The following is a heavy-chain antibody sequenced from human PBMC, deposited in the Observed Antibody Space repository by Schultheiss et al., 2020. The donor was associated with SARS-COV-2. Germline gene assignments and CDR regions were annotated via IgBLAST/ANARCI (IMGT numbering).Heavy chain of an antibody. CDR3: ARERPGPLDY. CDR1: GGSISSYY. J-gene: IGHJ4*02. CDR2: INHSGST. V-gene: IGHV4-34*01. Sequence: GSLRLSCTVSGGSISSYYWSWIRQPPGKGLEWIGEINHSGSTYYNPSLKSRVTISVDTSKNQFSLKLSSVTAADTAVYYCARERPGPLDYWGQGTLVTVSS.